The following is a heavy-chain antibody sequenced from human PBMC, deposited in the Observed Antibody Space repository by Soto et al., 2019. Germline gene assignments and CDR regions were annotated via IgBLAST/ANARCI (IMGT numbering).Heavy chain of an antibody. CDR2: INPNSGGT. V-gene: IGHV1-2*04. J-gene: IGHJ6*02. D-gene: IGHD2-2*02. Sequence: ASVKVSCKASGYTFTGYYMHWVRQAPGQGLEWMGWINPNSGGTNYAQKFQGWVTMTRDTSISTACMELSRLRSDDTAVYYCARFRRSSVVVPAAIRVDYYYGMDVWGQGTTVTVSS. CDR3: ARFRRSSVVVPAAIRVDYYYGMDV. CDR1: GYTFTGYY.